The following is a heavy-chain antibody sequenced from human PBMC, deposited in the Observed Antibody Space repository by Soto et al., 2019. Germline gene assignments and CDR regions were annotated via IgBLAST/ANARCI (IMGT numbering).Heavy chain of an antibody. Sequence: GASVKVSCKASGYTFTGYYMHWVRHAPGQGLEWMGWINPNNGGTNYAQKLQGRVTMTTDTSISTAYMELSSLRSDDTAVYYCARTPKCGSGGSCYSDYWGQGTLVTVST. CDR3: ARTPKCGSGGSCYSDY. V-gene: IGHV1-2*02. CDR1: GYTFTGYY. CDR2: INPNNGGT. J-gene: IGHJ4*02. D-gene: IGHD2-15*01.